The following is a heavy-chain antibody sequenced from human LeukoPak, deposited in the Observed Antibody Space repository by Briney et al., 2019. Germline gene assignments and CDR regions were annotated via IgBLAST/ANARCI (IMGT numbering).Heavy chain of an antibody. CDR1: GYSISSGYY. V-gene: IGHV4-38-2*02. CDR2: IYYSGST. J-gene: IGHJ6*03. CDR3: ARERDFWSGYHYMDV. D-gene: IGHD3-3*01. Sequence: SETLSLTCTVSGYSISSGYYWGWIRQPPGKGLEWIGSIYYSGSTYYNPSLKSRVTISVDTSKNQFSLKLSSVTAADTAVYYCARERDFWSGYHYMDVWGKGTTVTVSS.